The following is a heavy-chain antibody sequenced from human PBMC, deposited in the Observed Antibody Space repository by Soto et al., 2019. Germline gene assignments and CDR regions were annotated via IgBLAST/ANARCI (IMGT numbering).Heavy chain of an antibody. CDR1: GGSISSSSYY. D-gene: IGHD6-13*01. J-gene: IGHJ4*01. CDR2: IYYSGST. Sequence: SETLSLTCTVSGGSISSSSYYWGWIRQPPGKGLEWIGSIYYSGSTYYNPSLKSRVTISVDTSKNQFSLKLSSVTAADTAVYYCARVVERAGSSWFAANDFDYWGHGTLVTVSS. CDR3: ARVVERAGSSWFAANDFDY. V-gene: IGHV4-39*01.